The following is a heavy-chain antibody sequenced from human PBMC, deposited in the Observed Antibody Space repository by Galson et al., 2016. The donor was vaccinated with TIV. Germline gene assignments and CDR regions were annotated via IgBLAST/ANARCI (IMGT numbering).Heavy chain of an antibody. CDR1: GFTFSTYW. V-gene: IGHV3-7*01. CDR3: ARGGLSFFQY. Sequence: SLRLSCAASGFTFSTYWMSWVRQAPGKGLEWVANIKQDESEKYYVDSVKGRFTISRDNAKNSVYLEMNSPRVEDTAVYYCARGGLSFFQYWGQGTLVTVSS. CDR2: IKQDESEK. D-gene: IGHD2-2*01. J-gene: IGHJ1*01.